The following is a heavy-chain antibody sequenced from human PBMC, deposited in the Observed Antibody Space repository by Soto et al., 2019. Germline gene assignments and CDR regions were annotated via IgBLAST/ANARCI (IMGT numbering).Heavy chain of an antibody. D-gene: IGHD3-10*01. J-gene: IGHJ6*02. CDR2: IYYSGST. CDR1: EGSIISGGDY. Sequence: IQSLTYTVSEGSIISGGDYWSWNRQHPGKGLEWIGYIYYSGSTYYNPSLKSRVTISVDTSKNQFSLKLSSVTAADTAVYYCLRAGTTWFGELFYGMDVWGQATSVTGSS. CDR3: LRAGTTWFGELFYGMDV. V-gene: IGHV4-31*03.